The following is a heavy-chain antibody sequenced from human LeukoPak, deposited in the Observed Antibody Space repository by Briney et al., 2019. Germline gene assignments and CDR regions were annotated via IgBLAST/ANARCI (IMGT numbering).Heavy chain of an antibody. CDR1: GFTFSRNA. CDR3: AKDANYFDSGSYLIPFDF. D-gene: IGHD3-22*01. J-gene: IGHJ4*02. Sequence: GGSLRLSCAASGFTFSRNAMNWVRQAPGKGLEWVASISGNGVGTYYADSVKGRFNLSRDNSKNTLYLQMNSLRTEDTAVYHCAKDANYFDSGSYLIPFDFWGQGTLVTVSS. V-gene: IGHV3-23*01. CDR2: ISGNGVGT.